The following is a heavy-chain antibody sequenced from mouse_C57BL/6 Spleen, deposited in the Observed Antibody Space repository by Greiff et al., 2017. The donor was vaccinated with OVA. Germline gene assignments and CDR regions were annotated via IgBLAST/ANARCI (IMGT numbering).Heavy chain of an antibody. V-gene: IGHV1-55*01. Sequence: QVQLQQPGAELVKPGASVKMSCKASGYTFTSYWITWVKQRPGQGLEWIGDIYPGSGSTNYNEKFKSKATLTVDTSSSTAYMPLSSLTSEDSAVYYCARSSTVVEGYAMDYWGQGTSVTVSS. CDR1: GYTFTSYW. CDR3: ARSSTVVEGYAMDY. D-gene: IGHD1-1*01. J-gene: IGHJ4*01. CDR2: IYPGSGST.